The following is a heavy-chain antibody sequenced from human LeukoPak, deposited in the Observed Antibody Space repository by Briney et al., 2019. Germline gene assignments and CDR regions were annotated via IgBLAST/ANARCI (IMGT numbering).Heavy chain of an antibody. CDR2: IYYSGRT. CDR1: GGSISSGDYY. J-gene: IGHJ6*02. CDR3: ARHSSDFWSGYYTNYYGVDV. Sequence: SQTLSLTCTVSGGSISSGDYYWSWIRQPPGKGLEWIGYIYYSGRTYYNPSLKSRVTISVDTSKNQFSLKLSSVTAADTAVYYCARHSSDFWSGYYTNYYGVDVWGRGTTVTVSS. V-gene: IGHV4-30-4*01. D-gene: IGHD3-3*01.